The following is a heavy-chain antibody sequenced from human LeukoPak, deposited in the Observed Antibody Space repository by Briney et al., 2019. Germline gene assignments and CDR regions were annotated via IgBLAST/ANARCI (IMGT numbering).Heavy chain of an antibody. CDR1: GFTFSSYW. V-gene: IGHV3-74*01. J-gene: IGHJ2*01. CDR3: ARGIVGATTLYWYFDL. D-gene: IGHD1-26*01. Sequence: PGGSLRLSCAASGFTFSSYWMHWVRQAPGKGLVWVSRINTDGSSTSYADSVKGRFTISRDNAKNTLYLQMNSLRAEDTAVYYCARGIVGATTLYWYFDLRGRGTLVTVSS. CDR2: INTDGSST.